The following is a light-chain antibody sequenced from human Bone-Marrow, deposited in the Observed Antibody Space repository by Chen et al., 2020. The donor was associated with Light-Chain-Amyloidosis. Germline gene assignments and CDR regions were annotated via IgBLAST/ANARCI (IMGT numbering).Light chain of an antibody. V-gene: IGLV1-44*01. Sequence: QSVLTQPPSASGTPGQRVTISCSGSSSNIGSNTVNWYQQLPGTAPKLLIYSNNQRPSGVPDRFSVSKSGTSASLAIRGLQSEDDADYYCSAWDDSLNGWVFGGGTKLTVL. CDR1: SSNIGSNT. J-gene: IGLJ3*02. CDR2: SNN. CDR3: SAWDDSLNGWV.